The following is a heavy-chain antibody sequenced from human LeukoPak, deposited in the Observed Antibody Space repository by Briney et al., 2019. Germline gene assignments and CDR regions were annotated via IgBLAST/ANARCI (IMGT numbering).Heavy chain of an antibody. V-gene: IGHV1-2*02. CDR3: ARDSSVASSGCFFD. Sequence: ASVKVSCKASGYTFTCYYMHWVRRAPGQGLEWMGWINPNSGGTNYAQKFQGRVTMTRDTSISTAYMELSRLRSDDTAVYYCARDSSVASSGCFFDWGQGTLVTVSS. J-gene: IGHJ4*02. CDR2: INPNSGGT. CDR1: GYTFTCYY. D-gene: IGHD3-22*01.